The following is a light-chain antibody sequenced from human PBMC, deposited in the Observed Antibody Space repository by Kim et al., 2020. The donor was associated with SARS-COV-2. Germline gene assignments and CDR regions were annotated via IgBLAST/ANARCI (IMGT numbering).Light chain of an antibody. V-gene: IGKV3-11*01. J-gene: IGKJ1*01. CDR2: GAS. CDR1: QSVSSS. Sequence: EVVLTQSPATLSLSPGERATLSCRASQSVSSSLAWYQHKPGQSPRLLIYGASDRATGVPARFSGSGSGTDFTLTISSLEPEDFAVYYCQQRSDWPPTFGQGTKVDIK. CDR3: QQRSDWPPT.